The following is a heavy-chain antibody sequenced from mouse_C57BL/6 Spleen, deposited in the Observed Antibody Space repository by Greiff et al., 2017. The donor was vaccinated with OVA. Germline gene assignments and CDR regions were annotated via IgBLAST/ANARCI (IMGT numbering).Heavy chain of an antibody. CDR2: IYPGDGDT. CDR1: GYAFSSSW. Sequence: VQLQQSGPELVKPGASVKISCKASGYAFSSSWMNWVKQRPGQGLEWIGRIYPGDGDTNYNGKFKGKATLTADKSSSTAYMQLSSLTSEDSAVYFCARGGNYYGSSRYFDVWGTGTTVTVSS. J-gene: IGHJ1*03. D-gene: IGHD1-1*01. V-gene: IGHV1-82*01. CDR3: ARGGNYYGSSRYFDV.